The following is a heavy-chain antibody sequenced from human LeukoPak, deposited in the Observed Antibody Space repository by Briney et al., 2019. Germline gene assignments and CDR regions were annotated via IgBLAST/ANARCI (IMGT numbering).Heavy chain of an antibody. V-gene: IGHV4-59*01. J-gene: IGHJ5*02. CDR3: ARSLVVGATYPYH. CDR1: GGSISSYY. Sequence: PSETLSLTCTVSGGSISSYYWSWIRQPPGKGLEWIGYIYYSGSTDYNPSLKSRVTISVDTSKNQFSLNLSSVTTADTAVYYCARSLVVGATYPYHWGQGTLVTVSS. CDR2: IYYSGST. D-gene: IGHD1-26*01.